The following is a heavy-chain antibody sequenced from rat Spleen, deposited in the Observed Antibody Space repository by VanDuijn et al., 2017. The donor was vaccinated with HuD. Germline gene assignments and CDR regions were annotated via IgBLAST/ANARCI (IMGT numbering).Heavy chain of an antibody. V-gene: IGHV2-15*01. CDR2: VSSGGST. D-gene: IGHD1-2*01. CDR1: GFSLTSDG. J-gene: IGHJ2*01. Sequence: QVQLMESGPGLVQPSETLSLTCTVSGFSLTSDGVSWVRQPPGKGLEWIAAVSSGGSTDYSSALKSRLSISRDTSKSQLLLKMNSLQTDDTAIYFCTRSGYYYSSYVPFFDYWGQGVMVTVSS. CDR3: TRSGYYYSSYVPFFDY.